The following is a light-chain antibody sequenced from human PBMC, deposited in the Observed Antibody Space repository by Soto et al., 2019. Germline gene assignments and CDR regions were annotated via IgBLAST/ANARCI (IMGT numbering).Light chain of an antibody. J-gene: IGLJ3*02. V-gene: IGLV1-44*01. CDR3: AAWDDSLNGWV. Sequence: QSVLTQAASASGTPGQRVTIACSGSSSNIGSNTVNWYQQLPGTAPKLLIYSNNQRPSGVPDRFSGSKSGTSASLAISGLQSEDEADYYCAAWDDSLNGWVFGGGSQLTVL. CDR2: SNN. CDR1: SSNIGSNT.